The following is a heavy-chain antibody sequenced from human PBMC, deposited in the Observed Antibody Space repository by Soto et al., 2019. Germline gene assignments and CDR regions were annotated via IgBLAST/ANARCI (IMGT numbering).Heavy chain of an antibody. J-gene: IGHJ5*02. CDR3: VKALSLYYYDSSGYYPGGDT. D-gene: IGHD3-22*01. V-gene: IGHV3-64D*06. CDR2: ISSNGGST. Sequence: PGGSLRLSCSASGFTFSSYAMHWVRQAPGKXLEYVSAISSNGGSTYYADSVKGRFTISRDNSKNTLYLQMSSLRAEDTAVYYFVKALSLYYYDSSGYYPGGDTRGQRSLVTVSS. CDR1: GFTFSSYA.